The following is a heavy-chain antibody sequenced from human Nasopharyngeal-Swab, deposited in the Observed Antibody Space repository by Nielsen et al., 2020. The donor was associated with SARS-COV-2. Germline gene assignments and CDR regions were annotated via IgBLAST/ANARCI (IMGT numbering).Heavy chain of an antibody. D-gene: IGHD5-18*01. V-gene: IGHV1-8*01. CDR2: MNPNSGNT. CDR3: ARPRRGYSYGYFDY. CDR1: GYTFTSYD. Sequence: ASVKVSCKASGYTFTSYDINWVRQATGQGLEWMGWMNPNSGNTGYAQKFQGRVTMTRDTSISTAYMELSRLRSDDTAVYYCARPRRGYSYGYFDYWGQGTLVTVSS. J-gene: IGHJ4*02.